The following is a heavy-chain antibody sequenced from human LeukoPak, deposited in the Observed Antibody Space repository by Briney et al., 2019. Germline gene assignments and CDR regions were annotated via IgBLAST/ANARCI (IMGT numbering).Heavy chain of an antibody. CDR2: IIPILGIA. CDR3: ARNPGYGDDIFDI. CDR1: GGTFSSYA. D-gene: IGHD4-17*01. J-gene: IGHJ3*02. Sequence: SVKVSCKASGGTFSSYAISWVRQAPGQGLEWMGRIIPILGIANYAQKFQGRVTITADKSTSTAYMELSSLRSEDTAVYYCARNPGYGDDIFDIWGQGTMVTVSS. V-gene: IGHV1-69*04.